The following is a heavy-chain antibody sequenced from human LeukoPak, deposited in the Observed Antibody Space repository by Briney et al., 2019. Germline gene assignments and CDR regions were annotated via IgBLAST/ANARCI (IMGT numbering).Heavy chain of an antibody. J-gene: IGHJ3*02. CDR2: ISAYNGNT. V-gene: IGHV1-18*01. CDR3: ARDQEGFQEYYYGSGSLPGAFDI. CDR1: GYTFTSYG. D-gene: IGHD3-10*01. Sequence: ASVKVSCKASGYTFTSYGISWVRQAPGQGLEWMGWISAYNGNTNYAQKLQGRVTMTTDTSTSTAYMELRSLRSDDTAVYYCARDQEGFQEYYYGSGSLPGAFDIWGQGTMVTVSS.